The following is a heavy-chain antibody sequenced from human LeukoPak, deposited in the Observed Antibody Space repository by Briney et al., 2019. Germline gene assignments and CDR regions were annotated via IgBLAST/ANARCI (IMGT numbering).Heavy chain of an antibody. CDR3: AKFDYDILTGYSTFDY. J-gene: IGHJ4*02. V-gene: IGHV3-23*01. D-gene: IGHD3-9*01. Sequence: GGSLRLSCAASGFTFSSYAMSWVRQAPGKGLEWVSAISGSGGSTYYADSVKGRFTISGDNSKNTLYLQMNSLRAEDTAVYYCAKFDYDILTGYSTFDYWGQGTLVTVSS. CDR1: GFTFSSYA. CDR2: ISGSGGST.